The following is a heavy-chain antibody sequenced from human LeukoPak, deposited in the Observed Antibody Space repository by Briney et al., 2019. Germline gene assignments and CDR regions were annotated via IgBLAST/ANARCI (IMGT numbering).Heavy chain of an antibody. J-gene: IGHJ4*02. CDR1: GYTFTSYG. CDR3: ARDKIYSGSYYLHAY. CDR2: ISAYNGNT. D-gene: IGHD1-26*01. V-gene: IGHV1-18*01. Sequence: GASVKVSCKASGYTFTSYGISWVRQAPGQGLEWMGWISAYNGNTNYAQKLQGRVTMTTDTSTSTAYMELRSLRSDDTAVYYCARDKIYSGSYYLHAYWGQGTLLTVSS.